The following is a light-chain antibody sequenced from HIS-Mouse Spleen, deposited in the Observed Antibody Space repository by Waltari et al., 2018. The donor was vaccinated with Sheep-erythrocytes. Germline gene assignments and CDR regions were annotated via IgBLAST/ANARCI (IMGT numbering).Light chain of an antibody. J-gene: IGLJ2*01. Sequence: SYELTQPPSVSVSPGQTASIPCPGDKLGDKYACWYQQKPGHSPVLVIYQDSKRPSGIPERFSGSNSGNTATLTISGTQAMDEADYYCQAWDSSTMVFGGGTKLTVL. CDR2: QDS. V-gene: IGLV3-1*01. CDR1: KLGDKY. CDR3: QAWDSSTMV.